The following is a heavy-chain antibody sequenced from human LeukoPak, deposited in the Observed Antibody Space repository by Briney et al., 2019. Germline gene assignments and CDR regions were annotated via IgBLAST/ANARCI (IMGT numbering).Heavy chain of an antibody. Sequence: SETLSLTCTVSGGSISSSSYYWSWIRQPPGKGLEWIGYIYHSGSTYYNPSLKSRVTISVDRSKSQFSLKLSSVTAADTAVYYCARGLRGYYGMDVWGQGTTVTVSS. V-gene: IGHV4-30-2*01. CDR1: GGSISSSSYY. CDR2: IYHSGST. CDR3: ARGLRGYYGMDV. J-gene: IGHJ6*02. D-gene: IGHD3-10*01.